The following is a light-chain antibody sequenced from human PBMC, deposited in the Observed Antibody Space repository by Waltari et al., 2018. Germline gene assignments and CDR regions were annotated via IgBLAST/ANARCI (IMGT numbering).Light chain of an antibody. CDR3: QSLDSGNTNVL. V-gene: IGLV3-25*03. CDR1: VLSKQF. Sequence: ELTQPPSVSVNPGQPARITCSGDVLSKQFVYWYQQRVGQAPVLVIYRDTERPSGIRQRLAGSTSGTTATVTVSGVQAEDEADYYGQSLDSGNTNVLCGGGTTLTVL. CDR2: RDT. J-gene: IGLJ3*02.